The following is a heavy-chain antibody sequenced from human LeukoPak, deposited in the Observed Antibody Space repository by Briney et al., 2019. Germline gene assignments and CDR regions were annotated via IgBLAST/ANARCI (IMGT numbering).Heavy chain of an antibody. CDR3: ARSYSSSWSNWFDP. D-gene: IGHD6-13*01. V-gene: IGHV4-59*01. J-gene: IGHJ5*02. Sequence: PSGTLSLTCTVSGGSISSYYWSWIRQPPGKGLEWIGYIYYSGSTNYNPSLKSRVTISVDTSKNQFSLKLSSVTAADTAVYYCARSYSSSWSNWFDPWGQGTLVTVSS. CDR2: IYYSGST. CDR1: GGSISSYY.